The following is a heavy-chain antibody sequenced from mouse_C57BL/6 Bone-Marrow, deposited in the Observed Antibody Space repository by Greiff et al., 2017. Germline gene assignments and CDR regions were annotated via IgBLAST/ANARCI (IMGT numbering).Heavy chain of an antibody. J-gene: IGHJ2*01. Sequence: EVKLVESGGGLVKPGGSLKLSCAASGFTFSSYAMSWVRQTPEKRLEWVATISDGGSYTYYPDNVKGRFTISRDNAKNTLYLQMSHLKSEDTAVYYCARVALYSGLPYYFDDWGQGTTVTVSS. V-gene: IGHV5-4*03. CDR1: GFTFSSYA. D-gene: IGHD2-2*01. CDR2: ISDGGSYT. CDR3: ARVALYSGLPYYFDD.